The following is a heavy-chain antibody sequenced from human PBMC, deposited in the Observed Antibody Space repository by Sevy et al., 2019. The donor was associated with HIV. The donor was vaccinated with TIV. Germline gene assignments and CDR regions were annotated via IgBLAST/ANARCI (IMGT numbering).Heavy chain of an antibody. Sequence: GESLKISCKGSGYSFTSYWIGWVRQMPGKGLEWMRIIYPGDSDTRYSPSFQGQVTISADKSISTAYLQWSSLKASDTAMYYCAGHRENVYGDRNAFDIWGQGTMVTVSS. D-gene: IGHD4-17*01. CDR3: AGHRENVYGDRNAFDI. CDR2: IYPGDSDT. CDR1: GYSFTSYW. J-gene: IGHJ3*02. V-gene: IGHV5-51*01.